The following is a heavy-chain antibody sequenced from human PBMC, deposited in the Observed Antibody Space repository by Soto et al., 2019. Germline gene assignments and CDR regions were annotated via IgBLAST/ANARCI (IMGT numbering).Heavy chain of an antibody. D-gene: IGHD3-22*01. J-gene: IGHJ3*01. CDR1: GDSIRNTEYY. V-gene: IGHV4-39*01. CDR2: MFYGGNT. Sequence: QVQLQESGPGLVKPSETLSLTCTVSGDSIRNTEYYWGWIRQSPGKRLEWIVSMFYGGNTYYSPSLKSRLTMSVDTSKNHFSLNLTSVTAADTAVYYCARQCPFYSDSSGYSSSCAFDFWGQGTTVTVSS. CDR3: ARQCPFYSDSSGYSSSCAFDF.